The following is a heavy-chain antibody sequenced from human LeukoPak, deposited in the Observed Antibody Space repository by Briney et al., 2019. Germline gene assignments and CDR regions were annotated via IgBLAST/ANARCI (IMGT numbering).Heavy chain of an antibody. V-gene: IGHV4-39*07. CDR1: GGSISSSSYY. CDR3: ARDRNDFWSGYPFDY. J-gene: IGHJ4*02. D-gene: IGHD3-3*01. Sequence: SETLSLTCTVSGGSISSSSYYWGWIRQPPGKGLEWIGSIYCSGSTYYNPSLKSRVTISVDTSKNQFSLKLSSVTAADTAVYYCARDRNDFWSGYPFDYWGQGTLVTVSS. CDR2: IYCSGST.